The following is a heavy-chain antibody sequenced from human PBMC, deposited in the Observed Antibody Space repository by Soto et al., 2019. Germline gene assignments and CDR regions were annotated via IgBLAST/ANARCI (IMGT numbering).Heavy chain of an antibody. CDR3: ARVSQGCSANNCYFDP. J-gene: IGHJ5*01. CDR2: VHISGHS. CDR1: GGSVRAPDW. V-gene: IGHV4-4*02. D-gene: IGHD1-1*01. Sequence: SETLSLTCTLSGGSVRAPDWWNWVRQSPDKGLEWIAEVHISGHSNYNPSLRSRVSVSIDSSKNQFYLNLNSVTAADTAIYYCARVSQGCSANNCYFDPWGQGTQVTVSS.